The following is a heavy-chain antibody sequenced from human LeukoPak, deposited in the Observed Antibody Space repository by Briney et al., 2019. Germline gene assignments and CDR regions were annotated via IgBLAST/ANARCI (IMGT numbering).Heavy chain of an antibody. V-gene: IGHV3-21*01. CDR1: GFTFSSYS. D-gene: IGHD3-10*01. Sequence: GGSLRLSCAASGFTFSSYSMNWVRQAPGKGLEWVSSISSSSSYIYYADSVKGRFTISRDNAKNSLYLQMNSLRAEDTAVYYCAREGGRRWFGESRYYFDYWGQGTLVTVSS. CDR3: AREGGRRWFGESRYYFDY. CDR2: ISSSSSYI. J-gene: IGHJ4*02.